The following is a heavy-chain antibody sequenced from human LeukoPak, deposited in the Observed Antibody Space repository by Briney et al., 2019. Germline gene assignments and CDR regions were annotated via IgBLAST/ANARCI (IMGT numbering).Heavy chain of an antibody. CDR1: GYSFTSYW. CDR2: IYPGDSDT. Sequence: GESLKISCKGSGYSFTSYWIGWVRQMPGKGLEWVGIIYPGDSDTRYSPSFQGQATISADKSISTTYLQWSSLKASDTAMYYCARSGGYYGSGSSPFDYWGQGTLVTVSS. CDR3: ARSGGYYGSGSSPFDY. J-gene: IGHJ4*02. V-gene: IGHV5-51*01. D-gene: IGHD3-10*01.